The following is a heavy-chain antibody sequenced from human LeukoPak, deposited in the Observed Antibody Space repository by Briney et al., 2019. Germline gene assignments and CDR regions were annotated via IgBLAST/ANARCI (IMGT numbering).Heavy chain of an antibody. D-gene: IGHD3-10*01. J-gene: IGHJ6*03. CDR2: ISSGGSTI. V-gene: IGHV3-11*04. Sequence: GGSLRLSCAASGFTFSDYYMTWIRQASGKGLEWVSYISSGGSTIYYADSVKGRFTISRDNAKNSLYLQVNSLRADDTAVYYCARIGSYGSGYYHYYYMDVWGKGTTVTVSS. CDR1: GFTFSDYY. CDR3: ARIGSYGSGYYHYYYMDV.